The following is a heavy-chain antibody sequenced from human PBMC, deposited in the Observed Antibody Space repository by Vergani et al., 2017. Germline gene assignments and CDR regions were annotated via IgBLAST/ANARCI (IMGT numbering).Heavy chain of an antibody. CDR3: AKPSPGFTIFGCALY. Sequence: EVQLLESGGGLVQPGGSLRLSCEASGFTFSSYAMSWVRQAPGKGLKWVSAISGSGSSTYYADSVKGRFTISRDNSKITLYLQMNILRAEDTAVYYCAKPSPGFTIFGCALYWGQGTLVTVSS. D-gene: IGHD3-3*01. V-gene: IGHV3-23*01. CDR1: GFTFSSYA. CDR2: ISGSGSST. J-gene: IGHJ1*01.